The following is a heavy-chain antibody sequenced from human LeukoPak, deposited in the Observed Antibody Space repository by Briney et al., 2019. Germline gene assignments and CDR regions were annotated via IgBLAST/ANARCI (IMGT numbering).Heavy chain of an antibody. J-gene: IGHJ4*02. CDR1: GYSISSGSY. Sequence: SSETLSLTCTVSGYSISSGSYWGWFRQPPGKGLEWIGSIYHSGSTYYNPSLKSRVTISVDTCKMQFSLKLSSVTAADTAVYYCARDQGSSTSKKAFDYWGQGTLVTVSS. CDR2: IYHSGST. D-gene: IGHD2-2*01. V-gene: IGHV4-38-2*02. CDR3: ARDQGSSTSKKAFDY.